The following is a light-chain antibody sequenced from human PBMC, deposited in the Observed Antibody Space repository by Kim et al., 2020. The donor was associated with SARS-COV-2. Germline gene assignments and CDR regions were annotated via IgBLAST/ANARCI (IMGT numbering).Light chain of an antibody. CDR2: DAS. CDR1: QSVSSY. J-gene: IGKJ4*01. Sequence: LSPGERATHSCRASQSVSSYLAWYQQRPGQAPRLLIYDASNRATGIPARFSGSGSGIDFTLTISSLEPEDFAVYYCQQRSNWPPTFGGGTKVDIK. CDR3: QQRSNWPPT. V-gene: IGKV3-11*01.